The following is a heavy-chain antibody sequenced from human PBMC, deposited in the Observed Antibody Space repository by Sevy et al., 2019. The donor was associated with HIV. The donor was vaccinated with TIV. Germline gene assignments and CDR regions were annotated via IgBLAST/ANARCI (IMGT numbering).Heavy chain of an antibody. CDR3: ARGWIKLWTPDAFDI. V-gene: IGHV3-11*01. J-gene: IGHJ3*02. CDR1: GFTFSDYY. CDR2: ISSSGSTI. D-gene: IGHD5-18*01. Sequence: GGSLRLSCAASGFTFSDYYMSWIRQAPGKGLEWVSYISSSGSTIYYADSVKGRFTISRDNAKNSLYLQMNSLRAEDTAVYYCARGWIKLWTPDAFDIWGQGTMVTVSS.